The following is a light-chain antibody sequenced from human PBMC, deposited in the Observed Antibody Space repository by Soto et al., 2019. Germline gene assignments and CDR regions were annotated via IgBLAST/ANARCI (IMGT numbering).Light chain of an antibody. CDR3: QPSITYST. J-gene: IGKJ1*01. V-gene: IGKV1-5*03. CDR2: KAS. Sequence: IKMYNSLSSLSATVGDRVTITCQASQDISNYLNWYQQKPGKAPKLLIYKASSLESGVPSRFSGSGSGTEFTLTISSLQPDDFATYYCQPSITYSTFGQG. CDR1: QDISNY.